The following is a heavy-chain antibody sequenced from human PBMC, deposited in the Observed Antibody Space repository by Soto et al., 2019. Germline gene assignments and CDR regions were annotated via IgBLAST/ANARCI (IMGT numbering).Heavy chain of an antibody. V-gene: IGHV4-4*02. D-gene: IGHD5-18*01. J-gene: IGHJ6*02. CDR2: IYHSGST. CDR3: ARVGGIQLWLLPYYYGMDV. Sequence: SETLSLTCAVSGGSISSSNWWSWVRQPPGKGLEWIGEIYHSGSTNYNPSLKSRVTISVDKSKNQFSLKLSSVTAADTAVYYCARVGGIQLWLLPYYYGMDVWGQGTTVTVSS. CDR1: GGSISSSNW.